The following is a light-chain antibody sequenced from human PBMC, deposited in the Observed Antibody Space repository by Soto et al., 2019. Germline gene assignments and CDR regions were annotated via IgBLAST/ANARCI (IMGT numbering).Light chain of an antibody. Sequence: QSALTQPASVSGSPGQSITISCTGTSSDVGGYNYVSWYQQHPGKAPKLMIYDVSNRPSGVSNRFSGSKSGNTASLTISGLQVEDEADYYCSSYTSSSPYVGFGGGTKLTVL. V-gene: IGLV2-14*01. CDR2: DVS. CDR3: SSYTSSSPYVG. CDR1: SSDVGGYNY. J-gene: IGLJ2*01.